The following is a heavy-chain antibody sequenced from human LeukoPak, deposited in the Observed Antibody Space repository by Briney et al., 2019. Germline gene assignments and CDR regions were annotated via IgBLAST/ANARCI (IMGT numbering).Heavy chain of an antibody. CDR2: ISYDGSNK. CDR3: AKDLPGIPFDY. J-gene: IGHJ4*02. CDR1: GFTLSSYA. Sequence: GRSLRLSCAASGFTLSSYAMHWVRQAPGKGLEWVAVISYDGSNKYYADSVKGRFTISRDNSKNTLYLQMNSLRAEDMAVYYCAKDLPGIPFDYWGQGTLVTVSS. D-gene: IGHD1-14*01. V-gene: IGHV3-30-3*01.